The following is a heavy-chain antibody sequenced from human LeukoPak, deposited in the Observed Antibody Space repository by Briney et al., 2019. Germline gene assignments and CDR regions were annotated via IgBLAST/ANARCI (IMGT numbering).Heavy chain of an antibody. CDR3: ARGRYYDMDV. CDR2: INSDGRGS. V-gene: IGHV3-74*01. D-gene: IGHD1-14*01. Sequence: PGGSLRLSCAASEFTFTSHWMHWLRQAPGQGLLWVSRINSDGRGSSHADFVKGRFTISRDIDKNSLYLQMNSLRAEDTAVYYCARGRYYDMDVWGQGTTVTVSS. J-gene: IGHJ6*02. CDR1: EFTFTSHW.